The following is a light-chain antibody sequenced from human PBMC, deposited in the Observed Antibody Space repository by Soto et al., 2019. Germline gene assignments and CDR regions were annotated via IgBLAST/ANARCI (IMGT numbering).Light chain of an antibody. CDR2: EVS. J-gene: IGLJ2*01. CDR3: SSFSSITREV. CDR1: SSDVGSYNR. V-gene: IGLV2-14*01. Sequence: QSVLTQPASVSGSPGQSITISCTGTSSDVGSYNRVSWYRQPPGTAPKLMIYEVSYRPSGVSNRFSGSKSGNTASLTISGLQAEDEADYYCSSFSSITREVFGGGTKLTVL.